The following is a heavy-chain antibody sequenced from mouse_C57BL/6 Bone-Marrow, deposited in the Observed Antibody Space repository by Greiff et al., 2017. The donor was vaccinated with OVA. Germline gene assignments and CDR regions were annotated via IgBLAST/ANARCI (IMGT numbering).Heavy chain of an antibody. V-gene: IGHV15-2*01. D-gene: IGHD1-1*01. CDR2: ILPSIGRT. CDR1: DSEVFPLAY. CDR3: ARKDPYYGSSYWYFDV. Sequence: VQLQQSGSELRSPGSSVKLSCKDFDSEVFPLAYMSWVRQKPGHGFEWIGGILPSIGRTIYGEKFEDKATLDADTLSNTAYLELNSLTSEDSAIYYCARKDPYYGSSYWYFDVWGTGTTVTVSS. J-gene: IGHJ1*03.